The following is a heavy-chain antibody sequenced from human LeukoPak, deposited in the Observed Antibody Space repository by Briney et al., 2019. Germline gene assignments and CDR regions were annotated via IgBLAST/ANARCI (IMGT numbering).Heavy chain of an antibody. CDR2: IYYTGST. D-gene: IGHD6-13*01. V-gene: IGHV4-59*01. CDR3: ARNLIPEQLVLNF. CDR1: GGSISNYY. J-gene: IGHJ4*02. Sequence: SETLSLTCTVSGGSISNYYWNWIRQPPGKGLEFIGYIYYTGSTNYNPPLKSRVTMSVDTSKNQFSLNLRSVTPEDTAVYYCARNLIPEQLVLNFWGQGTLVTVSS.